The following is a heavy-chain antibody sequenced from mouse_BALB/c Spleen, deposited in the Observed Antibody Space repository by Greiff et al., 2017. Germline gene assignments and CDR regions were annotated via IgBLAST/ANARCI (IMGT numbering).Heavy chain of an antibody. CDR2: ISYSGST. V-gene: IGHV3-2*02. CDR3: ASNWDAFAY. D-gene: IGHD4-1*01. J-gene: IGHJ3*01. Sequence: VQLKESGPGLVKPSQSLSLTCTVTGYSITSDYAWNWIRQFPGNKLEWMGYISYSGSTSYNPSLKSRISITRDTSKNQFFLQLNSVTTEDTATYYCASNWDAFAYWGQGTLVTVSA. CDR1: GYSITSDYA.